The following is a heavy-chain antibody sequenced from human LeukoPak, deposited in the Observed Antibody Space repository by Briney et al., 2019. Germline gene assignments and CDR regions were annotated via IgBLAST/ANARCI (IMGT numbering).Heavy chain of an antibody. CDR1: GFTFSSYG. Sequence: RGSLRLSSAASGFTFSSYGMHWVRQAPGKGLEWVAVISYDGSNKYYADSVKGRFTISRDNSKDTLYLQMNSLRAEDTAVYYCAKDLARLRYFDWLLLDYWGQGTLVTVSS. CDR2: ISYDGSNK. D-gene: IGHD3-9*01. J-gene: IGHJ4*02. V-gene: IGHV3-30*18. CDR3: AKDLARLRYFDWLLLDY.